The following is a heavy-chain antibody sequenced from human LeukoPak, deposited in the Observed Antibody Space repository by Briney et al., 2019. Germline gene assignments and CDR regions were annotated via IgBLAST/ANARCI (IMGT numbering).Heavy chain of an antibody. CDR1: GFTFSSYS. CDR3: ARGAVLLWFGGLLEVDY. CDR2: ISSSSTI. V-gene: IGHV3-48*01. J-gene: IGHJ4*02. D-gene: IGHD3-10*01. Sequence: PGGSLRLSCAASGFTFSSYSMNWVRQAPGKGLEWVSYISSSSTIYYADSVKGRFTISRDNAKNSLYLQMNSLRAEDTAVYYCARGAVLLWFGGLLEVDYWGQGTLVTASS.